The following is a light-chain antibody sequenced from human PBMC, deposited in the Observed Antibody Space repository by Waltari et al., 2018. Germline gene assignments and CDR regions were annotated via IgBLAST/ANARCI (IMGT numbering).Light chain of an antibody. J-gene: IGLJ1*01. V-gene: IGLV3-19*01. CDR3: GSRDSSGNDV. CDR1: SLRTYF. Sequence: SSELTQDPAVSVALGQTVPTTCHGASLRTYFASWYQQKPGQAPLLVMHGRNNRPSGIPDQFSGSASGTTASLTISGAQADNEADYYCGSRDSSGNDVFGPGTRVTVL. CDR2: GRN.